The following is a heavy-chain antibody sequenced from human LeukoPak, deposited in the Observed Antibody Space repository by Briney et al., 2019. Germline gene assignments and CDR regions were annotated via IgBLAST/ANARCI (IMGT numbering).Heavy chain of an antibody. V-gene: IGHV1-24*01. J-gene: IGHJ1*01. CDR1: GYTLAELS. D-gene: IGHD3-22*01. CDR2: FDPEDGET. Sequence: GASVKVSCKVSGYTLAELSMHWVRQAPGKGLEWMGGFDPEDGETIYAQKFQGRVTMTEDTSTDTAYMELSSLRSEDTAVYYCATPYYDSSGYYGYFQHWGQGTLVTVSS. CDR3: ATPYYDSSGYYGYFQH.